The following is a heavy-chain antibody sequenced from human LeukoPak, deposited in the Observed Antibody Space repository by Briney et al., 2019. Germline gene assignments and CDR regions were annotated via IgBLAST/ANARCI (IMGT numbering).Heavy chain of an antibody. Sequence: PGGSLRLSCAASGFTFSSYAMSWVRQAPGKGLEWVSAISGSGGSTYYADSVKGRFTISRDNSKNTLYLQMNSLRAEDTAVYYCAKDSGTFETMVVRGDDMDVWGKGTTVTVSS. CDR1: GFTFSSYA. J-gene: IGHJ6*03. CDR2: ISGSGGST. V-gene: IGHV3-23*01. CDR3: AKDSGTFETMVVRGDDMDV. D-gene: IGHD4-23*01.